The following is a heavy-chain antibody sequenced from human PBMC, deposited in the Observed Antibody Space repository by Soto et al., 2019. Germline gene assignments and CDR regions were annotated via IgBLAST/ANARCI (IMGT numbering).Heavy chain of an antibody. D-gene: IGHD2-2*01. CDR2: IYYSGST. Sequence: SETLSLTCTVSGGSISSYYWSWIRQPPGKGLEWIGYIYYSGSTNYNPSLKSRVTISVDTSKNQFSLKLSSVTAADTAVYYCARRYCSSTSCYENWFDPWGQGTLVTVSS. CDR1: GGSISSYY. J-gene: IGHJ5*02. CDR3: ARRYCSSTSCYENWFDP. V-gene: IGHV4-59*08.